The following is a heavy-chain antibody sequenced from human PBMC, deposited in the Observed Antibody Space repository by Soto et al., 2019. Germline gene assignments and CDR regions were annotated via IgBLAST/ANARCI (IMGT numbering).Heavy chain of an antibody. V-gene: IGHV3-7*01. D-gene: IGHD2-2*01. Sequence: EVQLVESGGGLVQPGGSLRLSCAASGFTFNNYWMSWVRQAPGKGLERVANRKQDGSEKYYVDSVKAQFTISRENAKNSLYLQMNSLRAEDTAVYYCAKNKRYCSSTSCFVFDYWGQGTLVTVSS. J-gene: IGHJ4*02. CDR3: AKNKRYCSSTSCFVFDY. CDR1: GFTFNNYW. CDR2: RKQDGSEK.